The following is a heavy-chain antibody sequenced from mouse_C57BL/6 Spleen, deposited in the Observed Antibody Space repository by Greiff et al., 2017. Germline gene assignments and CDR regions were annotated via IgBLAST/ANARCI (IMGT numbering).Heavy chain of an antibody. CDR1: GFSFTTYA. CDR2: IRSKSNKYST. Sequence: EVQVVESGGGLVQPKGSLKLSCAASGFSFTTYAMNWVRQAPGKGLEWVARIRSKSNKYSTYYAGSVKDRFTISRDDSESMLYLQMNNLKAEDTAMYYCVRHPFYYDSFDYWGQGTTLTVSS. V-gene: IGHV10-1*01. D-gene: IGHD2-4*01. CDR3: VRHPFYYDSFDY. J-gene: IGHJ2*01.